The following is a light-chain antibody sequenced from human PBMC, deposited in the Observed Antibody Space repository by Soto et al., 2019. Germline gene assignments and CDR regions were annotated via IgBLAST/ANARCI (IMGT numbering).Light chain of an antibody. Sequence: LSQPASVSGSPGHSVTISCTGTSSDVGAYNSVSWYQQHPDKAPQLMIYKGTQRPSGVSNRFSGSTSGNAASLTISGLQAGDEADYFCCSSAPESTYVFGTGTKVTV. CDR1: SSDVGAYNS. J-gene: IGLJ1*01. V-gene: IGLV2-23*01. CDR2: KGT. CDR3: CSSAPESTYV.